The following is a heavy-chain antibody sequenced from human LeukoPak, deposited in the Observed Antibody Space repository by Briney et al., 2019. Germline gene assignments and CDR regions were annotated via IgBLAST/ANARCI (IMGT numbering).Heavy chain of an antibody. V-gene: IGHV3-20*04. CDR2: ISRDGGRT. J-gene: IGHJ4*02. Sequence: PGGSLRLSCAASGFTSGFTFDDYGMNWVRQVPGKGLEWVSGISRDGGRTGYADSVQRRFTISRDNSRNSLHLQMNSLRVEDTAFYYCVKDSNYDFWSGYYKGFDNWGQGTLVTVSS. CDR1: GFTFDDYG. CDR3: VKDSNYDFWSGYYKGFDN. D-gene: IGHD3-3*01.